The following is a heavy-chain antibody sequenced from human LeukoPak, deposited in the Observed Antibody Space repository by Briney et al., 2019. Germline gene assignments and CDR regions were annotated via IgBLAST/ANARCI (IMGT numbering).Heavy chain of an antibody. V-gene: IGHV2-5*02. CDR2: VYWDDDK. CDR3: APSRVYYYGSGSYFPKTLDY. CDR1: GCSLSTSGVG. J-gene: IGHJ4*02. Sequence: SGPTLVKPTQTPTLTCTFAGCSLSTSGVGGAWIRRPPGKALEWLAPVYWDDDKRYSPSLKRRHTFTKDTSNTQVVLTMPDMDPVDTATYYCAPSRVYYYGSGSYFPKTLDYWGQGTLVTVSS. D-gene: IGHD3-10*01.